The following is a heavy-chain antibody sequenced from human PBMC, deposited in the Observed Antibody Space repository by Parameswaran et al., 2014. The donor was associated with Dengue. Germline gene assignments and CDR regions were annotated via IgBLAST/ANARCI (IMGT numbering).Heavy chain of an antibody. V-gene: IGHV4-30-4*01. D-gene: IGHD2-2*01. J-gene: IGHJ5*02. CDR2: IYYSGST. Sequence: VRQAPGKGLEWIGYIYYSGSTYYNPSLKSRVTISVDTSKNQFSLKLSSVTAADTAVYYCARAIVVVPAEPKNWFDPWGQGTLVTVSS. CDR3: ARAIVVVPAEPKNWFDP.